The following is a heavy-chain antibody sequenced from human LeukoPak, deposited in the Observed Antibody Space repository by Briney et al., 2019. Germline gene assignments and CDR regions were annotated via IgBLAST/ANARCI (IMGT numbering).Heavy chain of an antibody. V-gene: IGHV3-23*01. CDR1: GCTFSSYA. CDR3: AKDGSYDSSGPSYFDY. J-gene: IGHJ4*02. Sequence: GGSLRLSCAASGCTFSSYAMSWVRQAPGKGLEWVSAISGSGGSTYYADSVKGRFTISRDNSKNTLYLQMNSLRAEDTAVYYCAKDGSYDSSGPSYFDYWGQGTLVTVSS. D-gene: IGHD3-22*01. CDR2: ISGSGGST.